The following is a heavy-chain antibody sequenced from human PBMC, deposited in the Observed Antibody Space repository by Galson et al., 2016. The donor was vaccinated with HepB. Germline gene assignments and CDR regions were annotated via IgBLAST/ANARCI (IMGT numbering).Heavy chain of an antibody. CDR3: ARDLSRSGWYPYYYGLDV. D-gene: IGHD6-13*01. CDR1: GGTFSTEN. J-gene: IGHJ6*02. V-gene: IGHV1-69*13. Sequence: SVKVSCKASGGTFSTENISWVRQAPGQGLEWMGVIIPFSGTAHYAQKFQGQVTITADEATSPAYMELSSLRSEDTAVYYCARDLSRSGWYPYYYGLDVWGHGTTVTVSS. CDR2: IIPFSGTA.